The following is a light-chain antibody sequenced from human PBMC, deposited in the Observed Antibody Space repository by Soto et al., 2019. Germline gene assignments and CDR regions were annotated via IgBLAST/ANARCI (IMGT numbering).Light chain of an antibody. V-gene: IGLV4-69*02. CDR2: VNSDGTH. Sequence: QLVLTQSPSASASLGASVKLTCTLSSGHRSYAIAWHQQQPEKGPRYLMKVNSDGTHIKGDGIPDRFSGSSSGAERYLTIFSLQSEDEADYYCQTWDTGIGVFGGGTKLT. CDR3: QTWDTGIGV. J-gene: IGLJ3*02. CDR1: SGHRSYA.